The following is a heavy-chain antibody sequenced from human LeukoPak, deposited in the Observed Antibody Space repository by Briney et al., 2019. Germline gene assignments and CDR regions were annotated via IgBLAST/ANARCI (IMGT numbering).Heavy chain of an antibody. CDR3: ARASPDYGIDP. Sequence: GGSLRLSCAASGFTFSSYAMRWVRQAPGKGLEWVAVISYDGSNKYYADSVKGRFTISRDNSKNTLYLQMNSLRAEDTAVYYCARASPDYGIDPWGQGTLVTVSS. D-gene: IGHD4-17*01. CDR2: ISYDGSNK. CDR1: GFTFSSYA. V-gene: IGHV3-30*04. J-gene: IGHJ5*02.